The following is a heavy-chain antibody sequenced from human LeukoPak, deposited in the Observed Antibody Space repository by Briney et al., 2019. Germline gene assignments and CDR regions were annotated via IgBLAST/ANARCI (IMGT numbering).Heavy chain of an antibody. CDR1: GYTFTDYY. Sequence: ASVKVSCKASGYTFTDYYIHWVRQPPGQGLEWMGWINPNSGATNYAQKFQGRVTMTKDTSISTGYMELSRLRSDDTAVYYCARIRGGSNYHFDYWGQGTLVTVSS. V-gene: IGHV1-2*02. CDR2: INPNSGAT. D-gene: IGHD1-26*01. CDR3: ARIRGGSNYHFDY. J-gene: IGHJ4*02.